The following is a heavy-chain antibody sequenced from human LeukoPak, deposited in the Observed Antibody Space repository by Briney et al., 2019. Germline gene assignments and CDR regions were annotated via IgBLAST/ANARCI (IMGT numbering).Heavy chain of an antibody. D-gene: IGHD3-22*01. CDR3: ARDFDSSFSFDY. CDR2: VNGDNDKT. CDR1: GYSFIRYA. Sequence: ASVKVSCKASGYSFIRYALHWVRQAPGQRPEWMGWVNGDNDKTAYSKKFQGRVSITRDPSASTTYMELRSLRPEDTAVYYCARDFDSSFSFDYWGQGTLVTVSS. J-gene: IGHJ4*02. V-gene: IGHV1-3*01.